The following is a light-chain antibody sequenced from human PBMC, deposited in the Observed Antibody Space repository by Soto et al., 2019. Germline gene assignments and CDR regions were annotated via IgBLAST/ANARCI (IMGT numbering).Light chain of an antibody. CDR3: QQYNNWPPPCT. V-gene: IGKV3-11*01. Sequence: EIVLTQSPATLSLSPGERATLSCRASQSVSSYLAWYQQKPGQAPRLLIYDASNRATGIPARFSGSGSGTEFTLTISSLQSEDFALYYCQQYNNWPPPCTFGQGTKV. CDR2: DAS. CDR1: QSVSSY. J-gene: IGKJ1*01.